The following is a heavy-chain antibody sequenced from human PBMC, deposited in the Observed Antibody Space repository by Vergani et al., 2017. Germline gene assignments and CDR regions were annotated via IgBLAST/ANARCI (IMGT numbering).Heavy chain of an antibody. Sequence: QLQLQESGPGLVKPSETLSLTCTVSGGSISSSSYYWGWIRQPPGKGLEWIGSIYYSGSTYYNPSLKRRVTISVDTSKNQFSLKLSSVTAADTAVYYCARQHRGWFGELLTYYYYYYMDVWGKGTTVTVSS. J-gene: IGHJ6*03. D-gene: IGHD3-10*01. CDR1: GGSISSSSYY. V-gene: IGHV4-39*01. CDR2: IYYSGST. CDR3: ARQHRGWFGELLTYYYYYYMDV.